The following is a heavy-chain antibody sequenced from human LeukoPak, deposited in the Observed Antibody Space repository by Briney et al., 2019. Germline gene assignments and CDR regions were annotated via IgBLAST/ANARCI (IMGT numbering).Heavy chain of an antibody. CDR1: GYSFTTYW. J-gene: IGHJ4*02. CDR2: IYPGDSDT. Sequence: GESLKISCKGSGYSFTTYWIAWVRQMPGKGLEWMGVIYPGDSDTRYSPSFQGQVTLSADKSISTAYLQWSSLKASDTAIYYCARALVGAATLSYWGQGTLVTVSS. CDR3: ARALVGAATLSY. D-gene: IGHD1-26*01. V-gene: IGHV5-51*01.